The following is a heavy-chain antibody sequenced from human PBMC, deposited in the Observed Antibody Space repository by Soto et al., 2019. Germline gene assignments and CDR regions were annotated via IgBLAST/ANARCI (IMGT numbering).Heavy chain of an antibody. CDR2: TYHSGGA. CDR1: GGPISSSNW. Sequence: QVQLQESGPGLVKPSGTLSLTCAVSGGPISSSNWWNWVRQSPENGLEWIGETYHSGGANYNPSLKSRVTISVDKSRNQFSLKLNSVTAADTAVYYCARGRGGGSLPPFDYWGQGALVTVSS. J-gene: IGHJ4*02. CDR3: ARGRGGGSLPPFDY. D-gene: IGHD3-22*01. V-gene: IGHV4-4*02.